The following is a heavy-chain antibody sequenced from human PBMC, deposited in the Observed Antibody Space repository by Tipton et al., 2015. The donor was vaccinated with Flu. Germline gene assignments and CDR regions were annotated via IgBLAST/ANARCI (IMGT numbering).Heavy chain of an antibody. CDR1: GGSISSSSYY. J-gene: IGHJ3*01. CDR3: ASSKYDYVWGSYRSLAFDF. D-gene: IGHD3-16*02. Sequence: TLSLTCTVSGGSISSSSYYWGWIRQPPGKGLEWIGSIYYSGSTYYNPSLKSRITISVDTSKNQFSLKLSSVTAADTAVYYCASSKYDYVWGSYRSLAFDFWGQGTMVTVSS. CDR2: IYYSGST. V-gene: IGHV4-39*07.